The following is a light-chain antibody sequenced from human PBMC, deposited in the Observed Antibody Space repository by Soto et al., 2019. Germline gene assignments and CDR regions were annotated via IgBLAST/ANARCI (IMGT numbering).Light chain of an antibody. V-gene: IGLV1-51*01. J-gene: IGLJ3*02. CDR3: ATWDASLSGGV. CDR2: DST. CDR1: SSNIGHNY. Sequence: QSVLTQPPSVSAAPGQKVTISCSGSSSNIGHNYVSWYQQVPGSPPKLLIYDSTKRPSGIPDRFSGSKSGPSATLDITGLQTGDEADYYCATWDASLSGGVFGGGTKLTVL.